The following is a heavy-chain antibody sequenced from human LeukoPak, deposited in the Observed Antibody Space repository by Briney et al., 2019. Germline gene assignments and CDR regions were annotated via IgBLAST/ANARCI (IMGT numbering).Heavy chain of an antibody. CDR3: AKVSYSGYDYFDY. Sequence: GGSLRLSCAASGFTFSSYAMSWVRQAPGKGLEWVSAISGSGGSTYYADSVKGRFTISGDNSKNTLYLQMNSLRAEDTAVYYCAKVSYSGYDYFDYWGQGTLVTVSS. D-gene: IGHD5-12*01. CDR2: ISGSGGST. J-gene: IGHJ4*02. CDR1: GFTFSSYA. V-gene: IGHV3-23*01.